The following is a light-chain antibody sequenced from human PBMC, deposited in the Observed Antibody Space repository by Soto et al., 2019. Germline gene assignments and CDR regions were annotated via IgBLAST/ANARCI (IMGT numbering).Light chain of an antibody. V-gene: IGKV3-15*01. CDR2: GAS. CDR1: QSISNS. J-gene: IGKJ2*01. CDR3: QQYNNWPPRT. Sequence: EIVMTQSPATLSVSPGERATLSCRASQSISNSLAWYQQKPGQAPSLRIYGASTRATGIPARFSGSGSGTEFTLTISSLQSEDSAVYYCQQYNNWPPRTFGQGTKLEIK.